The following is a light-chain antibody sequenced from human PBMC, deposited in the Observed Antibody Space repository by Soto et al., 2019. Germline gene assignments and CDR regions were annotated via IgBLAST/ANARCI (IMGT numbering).Light chain of an antibody. Sequence: EIVLTQSPGTLSLSPGERATLSCRASQSVSSSYLAWYQHKPGQAPRLLIYGASSRATGIPDRFSDSGSGTDFTHTISRLEPEDFAVYYCQQYGSSPHAFGQGTKLEI. CDR1: QSVSSSY. CDR2: GAS. J-gene: IGKJ2*01. V-gene: IGKV3-20*01. CDR3: QQYGSSPHA.